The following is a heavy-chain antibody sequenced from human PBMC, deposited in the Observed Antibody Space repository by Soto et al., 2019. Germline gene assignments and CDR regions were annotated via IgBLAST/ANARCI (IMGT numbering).Heavy chain of an antibody. J-gene: IGHJ4*02. V-gene: IGHV3-23*01. CDR3: AKDPSGAYCSGGSCSY. CDR1: GFTFSTYA. CDR2: ISSTGGTT. D-gene: IGHD2-15*01. Sequence: VQLLESGGGLVQPGGSLRLSCAASGFTFSTYAMSWVRQAPGKGLEWVSGISSTGGTTYYADSVKDRFTISRDNSKKTLYLQMNSLRAEDTAVYYCAKDPSGAYCSGGSCSYWGQGTLVTVSS.